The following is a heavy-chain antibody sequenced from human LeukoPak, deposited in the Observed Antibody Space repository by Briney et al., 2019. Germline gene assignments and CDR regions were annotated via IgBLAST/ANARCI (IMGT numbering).Heavy chain of an antibody. Sequence: MSGGSLRLSCAASGFTFSSYEMNWVRQAPGKGLEWVSSITTSSTYIYYADSVKGRFTISRDNAKNSLYLQMNSLRAEDTAVYYCARDPYSGSYGDYYYYYMDVWGKGTTVTISS. D-gene: IGHD1-26*01. CDR1: GFTFSSYE. CDR3: ARDPYSGSYGDYYYYYMDV. V-gene: IGHV3-21*01. CDR2: ITTSSTYI. J-gene: IGHJ6*03.